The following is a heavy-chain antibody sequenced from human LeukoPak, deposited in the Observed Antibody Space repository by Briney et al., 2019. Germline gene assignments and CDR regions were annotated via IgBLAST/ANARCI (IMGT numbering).Heavy chain of an antibody. CDR1: GFTFSTYS. J-gene: IGHJ4*02. CDR3: ARDSYGSSGYYYVSDY. CDR2: ISSSSSTI. V-gene: IGHV3-48*02. D-gene: IGHD3-22*01. Sequence: GGSLILSCAASGFTFSTYSMNWVRQAPGKGLEWVSYISSSSSTIYYADSVKGRFTISRDNAKNSLYLQMNSLRDEDTAVYYCARDSYGSSGYYYVSDYWGQGTLVTVSS.